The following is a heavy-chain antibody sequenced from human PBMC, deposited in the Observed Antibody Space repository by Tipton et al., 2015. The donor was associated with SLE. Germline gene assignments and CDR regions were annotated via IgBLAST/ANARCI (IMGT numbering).Heavy chain of an antibody. V-gene: IGHV4-34*01. Sequence: TLSLTCSVSGASFNIFYWSWIRQPPGKGLEWIGEVFRGGSTNYSPSLESRVTITVDMSKNQFSLRLISVTAADTAVYYCARGCSSSTCEPFYFFGMDVWGQGTTVTVSS. CDR2: VFRGGST. CDR3: ARGCSSSTCEPFYFFGMDV. J-gene: IGHJ6*02. CDR1: GASFNIFY. D-gene: IGHD2-2*01.